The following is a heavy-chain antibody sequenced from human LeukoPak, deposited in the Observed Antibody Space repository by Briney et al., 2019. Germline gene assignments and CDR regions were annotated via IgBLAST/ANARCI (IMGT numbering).Heavy chain of an antibody. V-gene: IGHV1-2*02. CDR1: GYTFTGYY. CDR2: INPNSGDT. Sequence: ASVKVSCKASGYTFTGYYMHWVRQAPGQGLEWMGWINPNSGDTKYAQKFQGRVTMTRDTSIRTAYMELSRLRSDDTAVYYCATQRGSYLWGTDFDYWGQGTLVTVSS. CDR3: ATQRGSYLWGTDFDY. J-gene: IGHJ4*02. D-gene: IGHD3-16*01.